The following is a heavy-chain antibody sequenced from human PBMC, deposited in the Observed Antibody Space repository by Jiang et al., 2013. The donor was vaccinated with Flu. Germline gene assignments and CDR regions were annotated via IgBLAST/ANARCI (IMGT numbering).Heavy chain of an antibody. Sequence: GSGLVKPSETLSLTCNVSGVSISSRSYYWGWIRQPPGKGLEWIGSIYYSGTSHYNPSLKSRVTISVDTSKNQVYLKLNSVTAADTAVYFCARQDWHTFPYSCFDPWGQGTLVTVSS. CDR1: GVSISSRSYY. J-gene: IGHJ5*02. CDR3: ARQDWHTFPYSCFDP. D-gene: IGHD2/OR15-2a*01. CDR2: IYYSGTS. V-gene: IGHV4-39*01.